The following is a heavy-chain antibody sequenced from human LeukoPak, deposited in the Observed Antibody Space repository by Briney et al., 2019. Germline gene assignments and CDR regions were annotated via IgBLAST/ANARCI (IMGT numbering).Heavy chain of an antibody. J-gene: IGHJ3*02. Sequence: SETLSLTCTVSGGSISSYYWSWIRQPPGKGLEWIGYIYYSGSTNYNPSLKSRVTISVDTSKNQFSLKLSSVTAADTAVYYCARGGGRYYLGAFDIWGQGTMVTVSS. CDR1: GGSISSYY. D-gene: IGHD1-26*01. CDR3: ARGGGRYYLGAFDI. V-gene: IGHV4-59*01. CDR2: IYYSGST.